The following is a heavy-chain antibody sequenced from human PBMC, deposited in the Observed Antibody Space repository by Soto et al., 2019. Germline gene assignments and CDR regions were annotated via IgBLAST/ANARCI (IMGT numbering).Heavy chain of an antibody. Sequence: EVQLVESGGGLVKPGGSLRLSCAASGFTFSSYRMNWVRQAPGKGLEWVSSISSSSSYIYCADSVKGRFTISRDNAKNSLYLQMNSLRAEDTAVYYCARMYPRPGARGFDYWGQGTLVTVSS. CDR2: ISSSSSYI. V-gene: IGHV3-21*01. D-gene: IGHD1-1*01. CDR1: GFTFSSYR. CDR3: ARMYPRPGARGFDY. J-gene: IGHJ4*02.